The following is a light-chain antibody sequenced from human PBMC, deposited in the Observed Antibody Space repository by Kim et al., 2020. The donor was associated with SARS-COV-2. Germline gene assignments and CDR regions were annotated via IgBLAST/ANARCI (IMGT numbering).Light chain of an antibody. CDR3: QQYVSSALFT. CDR1: QSVSSSY. Sequence: PGERATLSCSASQSVSSSYLAWYQQKPGQAPRLLIYGASSRATGIPDRFSGSGSGTDFTLTISRLEPEDFAVYYCQQYVSSALFTFGPGTKVDIK. CDR2: GAS. J-gene: IGKJ3*01. V-gene: IGKV3-20*01.